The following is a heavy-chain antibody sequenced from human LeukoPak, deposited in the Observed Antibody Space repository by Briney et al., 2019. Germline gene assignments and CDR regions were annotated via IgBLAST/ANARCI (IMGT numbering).Heavy chain of an antibody. CDR1: GFTLSDYY. Sequence: GGSLRLSCAASGFTLSDYYMSWIRQAPGKGLEWVSYISSSGSAIYYADSVKGRFTISRDNAKNSLYLQMNSLRAEDTAVYYCARDARDCSSTSCYSRYYMDVWGKGTTVTVSS. J-gene: IGHJ6*03. CDR3: ARDARDCSSTSCYSRYYMDV. D-gene: IGHD2-2*02. V-gene: IGHV3-11*01. CDR2: ISSSGSAI.